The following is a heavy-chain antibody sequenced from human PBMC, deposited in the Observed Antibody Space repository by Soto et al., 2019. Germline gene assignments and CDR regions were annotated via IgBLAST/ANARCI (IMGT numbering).Heavy chain of an antibody. Sequence: EVQLLESGGGLVQPGGSLRLSCAASGFTFSSYAMSWVRQAPGKGLEWVSIIGVGGGDRYYPESVKGRFTISRDNSRDTLYLEMNSLRDTDTDLYYCVPVLFGELVWGQGTLVTVSS. J-gene: IGHJ4*02. D-gene: IGHD3-10*02. CDR1: GFTFSSYA. V-gene: IGHV3-23*01. CDR3: VPVLFGELV. CDR2: IGVGGGDR.